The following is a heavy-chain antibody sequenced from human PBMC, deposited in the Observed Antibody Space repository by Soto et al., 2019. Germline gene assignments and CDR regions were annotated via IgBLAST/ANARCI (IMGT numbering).Heavy chain of an antibody. CDR1: GFTFSTYW. CDR3: ARGAGVCLGGNGALGRH. D-gene: IGHD2-8*01. Sequence: EVQLVESGGGLVQLGGSLRLSCEASGFTFSTYWMHWVRQAPGKGLVWVSRIKSDGSGTYYADSVAGRFTISRANAQKTRYLHTNSLRAQGPAVNYCARGAGVCLGGNGALGRHWGQGTLVTVAA. V-gene: IGHV3-74*01. CDR2: IKSDGSGT. J-gene: IGHJ4*02.